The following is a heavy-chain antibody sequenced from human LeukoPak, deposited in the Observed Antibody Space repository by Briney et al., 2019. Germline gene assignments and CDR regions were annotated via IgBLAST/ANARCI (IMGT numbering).Heavy chain of an antibody. CDR3: ASRGGGYYYLY. D-gene: IGHD3-22*01. CDR1: GFTFSNHG. Sequence: PGGSLRLSCAASGFTFSNHGMSWVRQAPGKGLEWVSSITNNAGSTFYADSVKGRFTISRDNSKNTLYLQMNSLRAEDTAVYYRASRGGGYYYLYWGQGTLVTVSS. V-gene: IGHV3-23*01. J-gene: IGHJ4*02. CDR2: ITNNAGST.